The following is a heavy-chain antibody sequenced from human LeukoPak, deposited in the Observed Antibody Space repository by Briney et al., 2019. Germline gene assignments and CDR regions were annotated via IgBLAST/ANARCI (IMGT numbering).Heavy chain of an antibody. CDR1: GGSFSGYY. V-gene: IGHV4-34*01. J-gene: IGHJ6*03. CDR2: INHSGST. CDR3: ARWPSLPSYYYYYYMDV. Sequence: SETLSLTCAVYGGSFSGYYCSWIRQPPGKGLEWIGEINHSGSTNYNPSLKSRVTISVDTSKNQFSLKLSSVTAADTAVYYCARWPSLPSYYYYYYMDVWGKGTTVTVSS.